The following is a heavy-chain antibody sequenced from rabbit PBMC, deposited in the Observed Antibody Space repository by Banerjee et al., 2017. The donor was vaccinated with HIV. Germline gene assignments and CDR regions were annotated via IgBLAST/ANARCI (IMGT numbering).Heavy chain of an antibody. Sequence: QEQLEESGGDLVQPEGSLTLTCTASGFSFSSTYYMCWVRQAPGKGLELIACINTISGDTVYASWAKGRFTISRTSSTTVTLQMTSLTAADTATYFCARNDFSSAWGADLWGPGTLVTVS. CDR2: INTISGDT. J-gene: IGHJ4*01. V-gene: IGHV1S45*01. D-gene: IGHD4-1*01. CDR3: ARNDFSSAWGADL. CDR1: GFSFSSTYY.